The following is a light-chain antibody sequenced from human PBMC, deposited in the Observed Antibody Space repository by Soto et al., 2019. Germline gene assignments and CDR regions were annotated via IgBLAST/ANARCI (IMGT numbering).Light chain of an antibody. CDR1: QSLLHSNGYNY. CDR2: LGS. J-gene: IGKJ1*01. V-gene: IGKV2-28*01. Sequence: DIVMTQSPLSLPVTPGEPASISCRSSQSLLHSNGYNYLDWYLQKPGQSPQLLIYLGSNRASGVXDXXSGSGSGTDFTMKINRVEAEDVGVYYCMQTLQTPRTFGQGTKVEIK. CDR3: MQTLQTPRT.